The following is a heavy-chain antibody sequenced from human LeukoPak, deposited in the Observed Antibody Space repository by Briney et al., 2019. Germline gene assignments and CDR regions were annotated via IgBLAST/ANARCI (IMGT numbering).Heavy chain of an antibody. CDR2: IKQDGSEK. V-gene: IGHV3-7*01. Sequence: GGSLRLSCAASGFTFSSYWMSWVRQAPGKGLEWVANIKQDGSEKYYVDSVKGRFTISRDNAKSSLYLQMNSLRAEDTAVYYCARDHLSSGWYPYYFDYWGQGTLVTVSS. CDR1: GFTFSSYW. J-gene: IGHJ4*02. D-gene: IGHD6-19*01. CDR3: ARDHLSSGWYPYYFDY.